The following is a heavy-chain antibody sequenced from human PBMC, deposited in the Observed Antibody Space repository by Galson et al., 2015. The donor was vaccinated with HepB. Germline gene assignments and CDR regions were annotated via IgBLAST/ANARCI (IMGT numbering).Heavy chain of an antibody. J-gene: IGHJ4*02. D-gene: IGHD3-16*01. CDR2: ISSSSSYI. CDR1: GFTFSSYS. Sequence: SLRLSCAASGFTFSSYSMNWVRQAPGKGLEWVSSISSSSSYIYYADSVKGRFTISRDNAKNSLYLQMNSLRAEDTAVYYCARDIGGYPYYFDYWGQGTLVTVSS. V-gene: IGHV3-21*01. CDR3: ARDIGGYPYYFDY.